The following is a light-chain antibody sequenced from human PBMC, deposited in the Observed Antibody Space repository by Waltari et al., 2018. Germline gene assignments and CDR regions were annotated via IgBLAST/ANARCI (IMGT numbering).Light chain of an antibody. CDR3: QHRRSWPLT. J-gene: IGKJ4*01. CDR2: DAS. Sequence: EIVLTQSPATLSLSPGERATLSCRASQSVSSYLAWYQQKPGQAPRLLIYDASNRATGIPARFSGSGSETDFTLTISSLETEDFAVYYCQHRRSWPLTFGGGTKVEIK. CDR1: QSVSSY. V-gene: IGKV3-11*01.